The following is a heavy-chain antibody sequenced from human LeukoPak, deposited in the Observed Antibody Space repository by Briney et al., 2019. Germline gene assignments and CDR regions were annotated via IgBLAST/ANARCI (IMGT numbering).Heavy chain of an antibody. CDR2: IQSITDGGTT. D-gene: IGHD3-16*02. V-gene: IGHV3-15*01. CDR3: TIDYDYAWGSYRLGY. J-gene: IGHJ4*02. Sequence: PGGSLRLSCAASGFTFSEAWMSWVRQAPGKGLEWVCRIQSITDGGTTDYAAPVKGRFTISRDDSKNTLYLQLNSLKTEDTAMYYCTIDYDYAWGSYRLGYWGQGTLVTVSS. CDR1: GFTFSEAW.